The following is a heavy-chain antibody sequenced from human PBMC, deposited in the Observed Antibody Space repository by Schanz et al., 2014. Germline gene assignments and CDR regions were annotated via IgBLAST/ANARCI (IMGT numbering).Heavy chain of an antibody. CDR1: GFTFNSYA. CDR2: ISYDGNTK. V-gene: IGHV3-30-3*01. CDR3: AKDQGSYGSGSYSYFDY. D-gene: IGHD3-10*01. Sequence: QVQLVESGGGVVQPGGSLRLSCAASGFTFNSYAFHWVRQAPGKGLEWVALISYDGNTKYYADSVKGRFTISRDNSKNTLYLQMNSLRADDTAVYYCAKDQGSYGSGSYSYFDYWGQGTLATVSS. J-gene: IGHJ4*02.